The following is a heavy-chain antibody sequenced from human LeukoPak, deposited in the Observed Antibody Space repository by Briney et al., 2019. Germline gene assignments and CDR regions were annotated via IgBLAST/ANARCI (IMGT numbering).Heavy chain of an antibody. CDR3: ARAPRLLYCSSTSCYRPYYYYGMDV. J-gene: IGHJ6*02. CDR2: ISSNGGST. CDR1: GFTFSSYA. V-gene: IGHV3-64*01. Sequence: GGSLRLSCAASGFTFSSYAMHWVRQAPGKGLEYVSAISSNGGSTYYANSVKGRFTISRDNSKNTLYLQMGSLRAEDMAVYYCARAPRLLYCSSTSCYRPYYYYGMDVWGQGTTVTVSS. D-gene: IGHD2-2*01.